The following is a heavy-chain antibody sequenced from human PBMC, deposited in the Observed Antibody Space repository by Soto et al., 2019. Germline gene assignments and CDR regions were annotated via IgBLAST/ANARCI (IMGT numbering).Heavy chain of an antibody. V-gene: IGHV3-7*04. Sequence: GGSLRLSCVASTFTFSSYWMTWVRQAPGKGLEWVANINPEGSDKYYVDSVKGRFTISRDNTKNSLDLQMNSLRAEDTAVYYCARADRPYAESAYWGQGTLVTVSS. J-gene: IGHJ4*02. CDR2: INPEGSDK. D-gene: IGHD3-3*01. CDR1: TFTFSSYW. CDR3: ARADRPYAESAY.